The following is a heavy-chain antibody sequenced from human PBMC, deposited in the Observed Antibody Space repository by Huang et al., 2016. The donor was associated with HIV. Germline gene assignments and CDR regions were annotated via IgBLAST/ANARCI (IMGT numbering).Heavy chain of an antibody. V-gene: IGHV3-53*02. D-gene: IGHD3-10*01. CDR3: ARGMVRGVTLNWFDP. Sequence: EVQLVETGGGLIQPGGSLRLSCAASGFTVSRHYMSWVRQAPGKGVEWVAVIYSGGSTYFADSVKGRLTISRDNSKNTLYLQMNSLRAEDTAVYYCARGMVRGVTLNWFDPWGQGTLVTVSS. CDR2: IYSGGST. J-gene: IGHJ5*02. CDR1: GFTVSRHY.